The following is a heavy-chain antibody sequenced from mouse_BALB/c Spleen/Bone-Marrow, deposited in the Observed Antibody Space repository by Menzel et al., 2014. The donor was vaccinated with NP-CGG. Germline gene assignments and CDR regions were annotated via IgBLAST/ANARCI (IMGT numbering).Heavy chain of an antibody. V-gene: IGHV1S81*02. J-gene: IGHJ3*01. Sequence: QVQLKQSGAELVKPGVSVKLSCKASGYTFXNYYMYWVKQRPGQDLEWIGEINPSNGGTNFNEKFKSKATLTVDKSSSTAYMQLSSLTSEDSAVYYCTTLGRFAYWGQGTLVTVSA. CDR3: TTLGRFAY. CDR1: GYTFXNYY. CDR2: INPSNGGT. D-gene: IGHD4-1*01.